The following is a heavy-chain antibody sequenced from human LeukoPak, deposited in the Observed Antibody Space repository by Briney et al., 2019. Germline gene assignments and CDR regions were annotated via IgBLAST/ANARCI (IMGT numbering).Heavy chain of an antibody. CDR2: IYPSGST. J-gene: IGHJ5*02. Sequence: SETLSLTCAVSGGSFSSGNWWNWVRQPPGKGLEWIGQIYPSGSTNYNPTLKSRLTISVDTSKNQISLNLTSVTAADAAVYYCARDLGYDGFDWAPWGQGTLVTVSS. D-gene: IGHD5-12*01. CDR3: ARDLGYDGFDWAP. CDR1: GGSFSSGNW. V-gene: IGHV4-4*02.